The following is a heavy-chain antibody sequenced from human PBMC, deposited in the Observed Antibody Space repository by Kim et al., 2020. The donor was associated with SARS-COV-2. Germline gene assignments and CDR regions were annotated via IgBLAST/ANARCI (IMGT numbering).Heavy chain of an antibody. CDR1: GFSFSAYS. CDR3: ARGRYGSGSYHPGPSDY. J-gene: IGHJ4*02. Sequence: GGSLRLSCAASGFSFSAYSMNWVRQAPGKGLEWVSYISGPSSTRYYADSVKGRFTISRDNAKNSLYLQMNTLRDEDTAVYYCARGRYGSGSYHPGPSDYWGQGTLVTVSS. CDR2: ISGPSSTR. V-gene: IGHV3-48*02. D-gene: IGHD3-10*01.